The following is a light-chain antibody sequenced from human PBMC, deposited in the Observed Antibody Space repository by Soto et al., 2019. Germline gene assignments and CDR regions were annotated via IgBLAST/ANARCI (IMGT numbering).Light chain of an antibody. V-gene: IGLV1-44*01. Sequence: QSVLTQPPSASGTPGQRVTIPCSGSSSNIGSNYVSWYQQLPGTAPKLLIYGKSQRPSGVPDRFSGSKSGTSASLAISGLQSEDEADYYCAAWDDSLNGRVFGGGTKVTVL. CDR1: SSNIGSNY. CDR3: AAWDDSLNGRV. CDR2: GKS. J-gene: IGLJ3*02.